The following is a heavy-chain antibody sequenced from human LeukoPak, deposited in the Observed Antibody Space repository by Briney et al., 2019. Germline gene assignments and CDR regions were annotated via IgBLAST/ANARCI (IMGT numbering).Heavy chain of an antibody. D-gene: IGHD3-22*01. CDR2: NSAYNGNT. V-gene: IGHV1-18*01. J-gene: IGHJ4*02. CDR1: GYTFTSYG. Sequence: ASVKVSCKASGYTFTSYGISWVRQAPGQGLEWMGWNSAYNGNTNYAQKLQGRVTMTTDTSTSTAYMELRSLRSDDTAVYYCARPYYYDSTGYYQYYFDYWGQGTLVTVSS. CDR3: ARPYYYDSTGYYQYYFDY.